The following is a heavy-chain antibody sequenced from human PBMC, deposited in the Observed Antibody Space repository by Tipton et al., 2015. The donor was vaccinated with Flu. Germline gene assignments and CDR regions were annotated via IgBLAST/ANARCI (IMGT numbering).Heavy chain of an antibody. CDR3: ARLRANYYDSSGYSDY. CDR2: IYYSGST. J-gene: IGHJ4*02. V-gene: IGHV4-39*07. D-gene: IGHD3-22*01. CDR1: GGPISSSSYY. Sequence: GLVKPSETLSLTCTVSGGPISSSSYYWGWIRQPPGKGLEWIGSIYYSGSTYYNPSLKSRVTISVDTSKNQFSLKLSSVTAADTAVYYCARLRANYYDSSGYSDYWGQGTLVTVSS.